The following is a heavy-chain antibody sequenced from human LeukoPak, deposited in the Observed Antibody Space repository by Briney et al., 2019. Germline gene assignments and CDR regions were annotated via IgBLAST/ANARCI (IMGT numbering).Heavy chain of an antibody. Sequence: SETLSLTCTVSGGSISSYYWSWIRQPPGKGLEWIGYIYYSGSTNYNPSLKSRVTISVDTSKNQFSLKLSSVTAADTAVYYCARVGGGQQPIYENFDIWGQGTMVTVSS. CDR3: ARVGGGQQPIYENFDI. V-gene: IGHV4-59*01. CDR1: GGSISSYY. J-gene: IGHJ3*02. CDR2: IYYSGST. D-gene: IGHD6-13*01.